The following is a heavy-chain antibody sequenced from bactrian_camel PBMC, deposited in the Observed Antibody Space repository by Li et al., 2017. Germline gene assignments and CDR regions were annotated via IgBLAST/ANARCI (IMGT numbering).Heavy chain of an antibody. CDR3: SKDLLPATQVLGVMTPEPEAFGY. CDR2: IYSDGSKT. J-gene: IGHJ6*01. D-gene: IGHD3*01. Sequence: HVQLVESGGGLVQPGGSLRLSCAVSGFTFSGVFMSWVRQAPGKGLEWVSSIYSDGSKTYYSDSVKGRFTISRDNAKNTAYLETNTLKSEDTALYYCSKDLLPATQVLGVMTPEPEAFGYWVQGTQVTVS. V-gene: IGHV3S7*01. CDR1: GFTFSGVF.